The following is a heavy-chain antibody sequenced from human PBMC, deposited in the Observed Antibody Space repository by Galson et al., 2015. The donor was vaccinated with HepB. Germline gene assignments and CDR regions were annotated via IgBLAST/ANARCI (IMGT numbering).Heavy chain of an antibody. V-gene: IGHV3-11*05. D-gene: IGHD3-10*01. CDR3: ARDQRYYYGSGSFSDY. CDR1: GFTFSDYY. J-gene: IGHJ4*02. CDR2: ISSSSSYT. Sequence: SLRLSCAASGFTFSDYYMSWIRQAPGKGLEWVSYISSSSSYTDYADSVKGRFTFSRDNAKNSLYLQMNSLRAEDTAVYYCARDQRYYYGSGSFSDYWGQGTLVTVSS.